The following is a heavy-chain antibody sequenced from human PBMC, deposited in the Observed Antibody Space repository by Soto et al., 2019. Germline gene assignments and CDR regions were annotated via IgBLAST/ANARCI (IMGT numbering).Heavy chain of an antibody. CDR2: TSYDGNNE. J-gene: IGHJ4*02. D-gene: IGHD1-1*01. V-gene: IGHV3-30*18. CDR1: GFTFSNYA. Sequence: QVQLVESGGGVVQPGRSLRLSCAASGFTFSNYAVHWVRQAPGKGLEWVALTSYDGNNEYYTDSVKGRFTISRDNSKNTLFLQMNSPRPEDTAVYYCAKDKGVFNWATSYFDYWGQGALVTVSS. CDR3: AKDKGVFNWATSYFDY.